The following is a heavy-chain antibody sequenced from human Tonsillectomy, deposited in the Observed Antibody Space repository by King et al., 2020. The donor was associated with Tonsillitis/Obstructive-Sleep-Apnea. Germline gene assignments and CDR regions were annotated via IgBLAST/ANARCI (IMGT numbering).Heavy chain of an antibody. D-gene: IGHD2-8*02. CDR2: IYPGDSDT. CDR1: GYTFSTYW. Sequence: EVQLVQSGAEVKKPGESLKISCQASGYTFSTYWIAWVRQMPGKGLEWMGIIYPGDSDTRYSPSFQGQVTISADKSISTAYLQWSSLEASDTAMYYCANRTARGARAFDIWGQGTMVTVSS. CDR3: ANRTARGARAFDI. J-gene: IGHJ3*02. V-gene: IGHV5-51*01.